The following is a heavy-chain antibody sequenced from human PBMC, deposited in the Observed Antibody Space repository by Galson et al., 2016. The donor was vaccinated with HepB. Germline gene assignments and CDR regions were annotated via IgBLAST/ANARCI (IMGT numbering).Heavy chain of an antibody. CDR3: ARESTAFGVVGY. Sequence: SETLSLTCTVSGDSVSVTSYYWTWIRQPPGKALEWIEYMYYGGSSDYNPSLRSRVTISADTSKNQFSLTLNSVTAADTAVYYCARESTAFGVVGYWGQGTLVTVYS. V-gene: IGHV4-61*01. CDR1: GDSVSVTSYY. D-gene: IGHD3-3*01. J-gene: IGHJ4*02. CDR2: MYYGGSS.